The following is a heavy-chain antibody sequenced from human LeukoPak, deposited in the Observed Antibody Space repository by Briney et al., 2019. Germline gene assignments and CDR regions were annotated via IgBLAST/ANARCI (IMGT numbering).Heavy chain of an antibody. CDR2: IYYSGST. CDR3: ARGRVCSGGSCYDYGMDV. Sequence: PSETLSLTCTVSGGSISSHYWSWIRQPPGKGLEWIGYIYYSGSTNYNPSLKSRVTISVDTSKNQFSLKLSSVTAADTAVYYCARGRVCSGGSCYDYGMDVWGQGTTVTVSS. J-gene: IGHJ6*02. CDR1: GGSISSHY. V-gene: IGHV4-59*08. D-gene: IGHD2-15*01.